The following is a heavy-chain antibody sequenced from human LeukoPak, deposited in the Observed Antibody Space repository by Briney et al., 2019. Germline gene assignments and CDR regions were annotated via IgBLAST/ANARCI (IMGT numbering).Heavy chain of an antibody. D-gene: IGHD2-2*01. CDR1: GFTFSSYA. J-gene: IGHJ4*02. Sequence: PGRSLRLSCAASGFTFSSYAMHWVRQAPGKGLEWAAVISYDGSNKYYADSVKGRFTISRDNSKNTLYLQMNSLRAEDTAVYYCAREGQPLLCFDYWGQGTLVTVSS. CDR2: ISYDGSNK. V-gene: IGHV3-30-3*01. CDR3: AREGQPLLCFDY.